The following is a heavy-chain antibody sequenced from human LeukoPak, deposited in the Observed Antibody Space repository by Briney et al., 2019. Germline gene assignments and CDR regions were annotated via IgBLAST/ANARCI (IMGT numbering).Heavy chain of an antibody. V-gene: IGHV3-30*18. J-gene: IGHJ4*02. CDR1: KFTFSNYG. CDR2: ISSDGSNK. D-gene: IGHD3-9*01. CDR3: AKCPSGVLRYFAPIDY. Sequence: GGSLRLSCAASKFTFSNYGMHWVRLAPGKGLEWVAVISSDGSNKYYADSVKGRFTISRDNSKNTLYLQMNSLRAEDTAVYYCAKCPSGVLRYFAPIDYWGQGTLVTVSS.